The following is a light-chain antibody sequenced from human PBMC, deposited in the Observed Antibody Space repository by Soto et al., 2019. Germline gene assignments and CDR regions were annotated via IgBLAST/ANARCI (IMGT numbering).Light chain of an antibody. CDR3: QQSYSTLT. Sequence: DIQMTQSRSSLSASLSYRCTITFRASKSISSYLNWYQQKPGKAPKLLIYAASSLKSGVPSRFSGSGSGTDFTLTISSLQPEDFATYYCQQSYSTLTFGGGTKVDIK. J-gene: IGKJ4*01. CDR1: KSISSY. CDR2: AAS. V-gene: IGKV1-39*01.